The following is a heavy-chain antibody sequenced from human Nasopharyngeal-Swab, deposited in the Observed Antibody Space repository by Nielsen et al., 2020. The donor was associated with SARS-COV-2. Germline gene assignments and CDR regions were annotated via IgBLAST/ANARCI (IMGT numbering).Heavy chain of an antibody. CDR2: INPSGGST. D-gene: IGHD3-3*01. CDR1: GYTFTSYA. CDR3: ARDRRITIFGVVIKPGDAFDI. Sequence: ASVKVSCKASGYTFTSYAMNWVRQAPGQGLEWMGIINPSGGSTSYAQKFQGRVTMTRDTSTSTVYMELSSLRSEDTAVYYCARDRRITIFGVVIKPGDAFDIWGQGTMVTVSS. V-gene: IGHV1-46*01. J-gene: IGHJ3*02.